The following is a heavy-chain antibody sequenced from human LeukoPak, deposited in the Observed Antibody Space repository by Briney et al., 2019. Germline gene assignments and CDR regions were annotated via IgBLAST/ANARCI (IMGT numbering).Heavy chain of an antibody. J-gene: IGHJ4*02. D-gene: IGHD2-8*01. CDR3: AKDRVLMVYGVGGPGY. Sequence: GGSLRLSCAASGFTFSSYGMHWVRQAPGKGLEWVAVISYDGSNKYYADSVKGRFTISRDNSKNTLYLQMNSLRAEDTAVYYCAKDRVLMVYGVGGPGYWGQGTLVTVSS. V-gene: IGHV3-30*18. CDR1: GFTFSSYG. CDR2: ISYDGSNK.